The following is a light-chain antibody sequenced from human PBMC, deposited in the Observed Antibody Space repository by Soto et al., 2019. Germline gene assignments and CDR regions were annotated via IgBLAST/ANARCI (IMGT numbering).Light chain of an antibody. CDR2: RAS. CDR3: QQYGSFSWT. J-gene: IGKJ1*01. Sequence: DIQMTQSPSTLSASVGDTVTITCRASQSIDEWLAWYQQKPGKAPNLLIYRASNLKNDVPSRFSGSGSGTEFTLTINRLQPDDFATYYCQQYGSFSWTFGQGTKVDIK. V-gene: IGKV1-5*03. CDR1: QSIDEW.